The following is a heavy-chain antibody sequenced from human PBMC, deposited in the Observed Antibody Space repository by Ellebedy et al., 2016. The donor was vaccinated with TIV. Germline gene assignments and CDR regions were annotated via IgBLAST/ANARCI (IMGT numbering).Heavy chain of an antibody. V-gene: IGHV4-39*07. CDR3: ARGGASYSDY. Sequence: SETLSLTCAVSGGSISNSSSYWGWIRQPPGKGLEWIGSIYYSGSTYYNPSLKSRITISVDTSKNQFSLKLSSVTAADTAIYYCARGGASYSDYWGQGTLVTVSS. D-gene: IGHD4/OR15-4a*01. J-gene: IGHJ4*02. CDR2: IYYSGST. CDR1: GGSISNSSSY.